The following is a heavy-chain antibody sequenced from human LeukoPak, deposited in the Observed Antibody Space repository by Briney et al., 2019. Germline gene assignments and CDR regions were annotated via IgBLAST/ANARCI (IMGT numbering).Heavy chain of an antibody. Sequence: SQTLSLTCAVSGGSISSGGYYWSWIRQPPGKGLEWMGYIYHSGSTYYNPSLKSRVTISVDRSKNQFSLKLSSVTAADTAVYYCARAPVVNQRVENAFDIWGQGTMVTVSS. CDR3: ARAPVVNQRVENAFDI. D-gene: IGHD4-23*01. V-gene: IGHV4-30-2*01. J-gene: IGHJ3*02. CDR2: IYHSGST. CDR1: GGSISSGGYY.